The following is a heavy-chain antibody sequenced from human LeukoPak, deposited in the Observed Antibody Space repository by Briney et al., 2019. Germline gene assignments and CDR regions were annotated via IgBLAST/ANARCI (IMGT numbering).Heavy chain of an antibody. CDR1: GFTFDDYT. CDR2: ISWDGGST. CDR3: AKDMEDYDFTRGHAFDI. Sequence: GGSLRLSCAASGFTFDDYTMHWVRQAPGKGLEWVSLISWDGGSTYYADSVKGRFTISRDNSKNSLYLQMNSLRTEDTALYYCAKDMEDYDFTRGHAFDIWGQGTMVTVSS. D-gene: IGHD3-3*01. V-gene: IGHV3-43*01. J-gene: IGHJ3*02.